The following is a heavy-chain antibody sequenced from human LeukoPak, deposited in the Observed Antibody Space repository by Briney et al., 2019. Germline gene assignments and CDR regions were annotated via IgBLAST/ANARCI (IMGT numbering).Heavy chain of an antibody. V-gene: IGHV3-7*01. CDR3: ARDGGLHTYFDY. Sequence: SGGSLRLSCAASGFSFRNYRMGWVRQAPGKGLEWVANTKPDGSAEYYADSVRGRFSTSRDNANNLLYLQMNSLRAEDTAVYYCARDGGLHTYFDYWGQGTLVTVSS. J-gene: IGHJ4*02. D-gene: IGHD2-15*01. CDR2: TKPDGSAE. CDR1: GFSFRNYR.